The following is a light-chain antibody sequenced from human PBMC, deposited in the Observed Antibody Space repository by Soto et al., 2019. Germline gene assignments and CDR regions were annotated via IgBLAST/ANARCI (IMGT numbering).Light chain of an antibody. V-gene: IGKV2-28*01. Sequence: DILMTQSPLSLPVTPGEPASISCRSSQSLLHSSGYNYLDWFLQKPWQSPLLLIYLGSNRASGVPDRFSGSGSGTDFTLRISRVEAEDVGVYYCMPALQTRTFGQGTRLEIK. CDR1: QSLLHSSGYNY. J-gene: IGKJ5*01. CDR2: LGS. CDR3: MPALQTRT.